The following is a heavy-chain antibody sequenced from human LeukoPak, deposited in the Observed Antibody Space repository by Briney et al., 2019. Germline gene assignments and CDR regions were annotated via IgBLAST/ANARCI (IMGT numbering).Heavy chain of an antibody. CDR3: ARDAGRSTFGGVIVPPYFDY. D-gene: IGHD3-16*02. V-gene: IGHV1-69*04. Sequence: ASVKVSCKASGGTFSGYTISWVRQAPGQGLEWMGRIIPILGIANYAQKFQGRVTITADKSTSTAYMELSSLRSEDTAVYYCARDAGRSTFGGVIVPPYFDYWGQGTLVTVSS. J-gene: IGHJ4*02. CDR1: GGTFSGYT. CDR2: IIPILGIA.